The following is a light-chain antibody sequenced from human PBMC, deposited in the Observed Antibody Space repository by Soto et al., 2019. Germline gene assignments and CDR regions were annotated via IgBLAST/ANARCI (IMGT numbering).Light chain of an antibody. CDR1: QSLVHSDGSTY. V-gene: IGKV2-30*02. Sequence: DVVLTQSPLSLPVTLGQPASISCRSSQSLVHSDGSTYLSWFHQRPGQSPRRLIYKVSNRDSGVPDRISGTGSGTDFTLKISRVEAEDVGVYYCMQGPHWPPYTFGQGTKVEIK. CDR3: MQGPHWPPYT. J-gene: IGKJ2*01. CDR2: KVS.